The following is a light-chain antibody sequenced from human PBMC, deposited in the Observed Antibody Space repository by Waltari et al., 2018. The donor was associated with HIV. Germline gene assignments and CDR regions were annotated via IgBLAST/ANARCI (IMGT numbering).Light chain of an antibody. V-gene: IGKV3-20*01. Sequence: ETVLTQSPGTLSLSPGERATLSCRTTQSVRPYLAWYQQKPGQAPRPLIYGASSRATGIPGRFSGSGSGTDFTLTISRLGPEDFAVYYCQQYGRSPITFGQGTRLEIK. CDR1: QSVRPY. CDR3: QQYGRSPIT. J-gene: IGKJ5*01. CDR2: GAS.